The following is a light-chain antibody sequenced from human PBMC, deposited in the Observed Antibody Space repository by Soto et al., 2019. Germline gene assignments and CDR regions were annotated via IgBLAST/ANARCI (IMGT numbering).Light chain of an antibody. CDR1: QSVTSN. Sequence: IVMTHSPATLSVSPGERATLSCRASQSVTSNLAWYQQKPGQAPRLLIYGASTRATGIPARFSGSGSGTEFTLTISSLQSEDFAVYSCQQYNNWPPTFGQGTRLEIK. V-gene: IGKV3-15*01. CDR2: GAS. J-gene: IGKJ5*01. CDR3: QQYNNWPPT.